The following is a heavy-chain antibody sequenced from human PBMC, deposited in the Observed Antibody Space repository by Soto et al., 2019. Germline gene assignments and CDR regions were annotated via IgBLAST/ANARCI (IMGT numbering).Heavy chain of an antibody. D-gene: IGHD2-2*01. CDR1: GYAFTSYG. V-gene: IGHV1-18*01. Sequence: ASVKVSCKASGYAFTSYGITWVRQAPGQGLEWMGWISVYNGNTDYAQKFQGRVTMTTDTSTSTAYMELRRLRSDDTAVYYCARASIVPAANWFDPWGQGTPVTVSS. J-gene: IGHJ5*02. CDR2: ISVYNGNT. CDR3: ARASIVPAANWFDP.